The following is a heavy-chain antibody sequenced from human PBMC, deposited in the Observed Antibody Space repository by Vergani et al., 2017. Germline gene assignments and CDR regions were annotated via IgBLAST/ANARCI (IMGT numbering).Heavy chain of an antibody. CDR2: IYYSGST. CDR1: GGSISSYY. Sequence: QVQLQESGPGLVKPSETLSLTCTVSGGSISSYYWSWIRQPPGKGLEWIGYIYYSGSTKYNPSRKSRVTISVDTSKNQFALKLSSVTAADTDVYYCARVGAVAGFFNGFDPWGQGTLVTVSS. V-gene: IGHV4-59*01. D-gene: IGHD6-19*01. J-gene: IGHJ5*02. CDR3: ARVGAVAGFFNGFDP.